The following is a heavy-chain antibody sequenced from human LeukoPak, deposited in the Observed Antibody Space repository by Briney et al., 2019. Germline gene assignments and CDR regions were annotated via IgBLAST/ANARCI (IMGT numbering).Heavy chain of an antibody. CDR2: ISYDGKNE. CDR3: AREETSGWYGY. V-gene: IGHV3-30*04. J-gene: IGHJ4*02. Sequence: GGSLRLSCAASGSTFSRYNIHWVRQAPGTGLEWVAVISYDGKNEYYADSVKGRFTISRDSSRNTLYLQMNSLRAEDTAVYYCAREETSGWYGYWGQGTLVTVSS. CDR1: GSTFSRYN. D-gene: IGHD6-19*01.